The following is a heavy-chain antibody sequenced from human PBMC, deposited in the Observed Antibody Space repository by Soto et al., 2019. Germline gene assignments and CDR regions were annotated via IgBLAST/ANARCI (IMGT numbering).Heavy chain of an antibody. CDR2: IYPRDSDT. CDR3: ARQDGSGTYFFDS. D-gene: IGHD3-10*01. CDR1: GYSFTFYW. Sequence: DVQLVQSGAEVKKPGESLKISCKASGYSFTFYWIAWVRQLPGKGLEWMGIIYPRDSDTRYSPSFQGQVSISADKSISTAYLQWSSLKASDTAMYYCARQDGSGTYFFDSWGQGTLVTVSS. J-gene: IGHJ4*02. V-gene: IGHV5-51*01.